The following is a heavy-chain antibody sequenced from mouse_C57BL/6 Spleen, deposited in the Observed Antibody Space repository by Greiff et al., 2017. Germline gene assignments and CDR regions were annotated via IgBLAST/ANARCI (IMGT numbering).Heavy chain of an antibody. CDR2: ISSGSSTI. CDR3: ARPRLRLHYYAMDY. Sequence: EVKLVESGGGLVKPGGSLKLSCAASGFTFSDYGMHWVRQAPEKGLEWVAYISSGSSTIYYADTVKGRFTISRDNAKNTLFLQMTSLRSEDTAIYYCARPRLRLHYYAMDYWGQGTSVTVSS. D-gene: IGHD1-1*01. CDR1: GFTFSDYG. J-gene: IGHJ4*01. V-gene: IGHV5-17*01.